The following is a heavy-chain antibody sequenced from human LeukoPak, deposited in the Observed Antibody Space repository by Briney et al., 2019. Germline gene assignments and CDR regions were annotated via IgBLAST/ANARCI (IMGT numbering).Heavy chain of an antibody. J-gene: IGHJ5*02. CDR2: INGAVNSS. CDR1: GFTLNLYA. D-gene: IGHD4-17*01. V-gene: IGHV3-23*01. CDR3: AKRGLRGNWFHR. Sequence: VGSLRLSCAASGFTLNLYAMNWVRQAPGKGLEGVSSINGAVNSSYYADSLRGRFTVSRDNSKNTLYLQMNSLRAEDTAVYYCAKRGLRGNWFHRCGQGTLVTVSS.